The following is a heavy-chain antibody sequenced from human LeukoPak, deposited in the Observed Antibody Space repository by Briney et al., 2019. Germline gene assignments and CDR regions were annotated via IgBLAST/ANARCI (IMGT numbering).Heavy chain of an antibody. Sequence: GGPLRLSCAASGFTFSSYGMHWVRQAPGKGLEWVAFIRYDGSNKYYADSVKGRFTISRDNSKNTLYLQMNSLRAEDTAVYYCAKDTRSIAAPAGPYYMDVWGKGTTVTVSS. CDR1: GFTFSSYG. V-gene: IGHV3-30*02. CDR3: AKDTRSIAAPAGPYYMDV. D-gene: IGHD6-6*01. CDR2: IRYDGSNK. J-gene: IGHJ6*03.